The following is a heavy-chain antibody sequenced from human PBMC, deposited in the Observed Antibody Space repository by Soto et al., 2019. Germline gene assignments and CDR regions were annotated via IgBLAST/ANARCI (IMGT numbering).Heavy chain of an antibody. CDR2: IYYSGRS. CDR1: GGSISSGDYY. Sequence: QVHLQESGPGLVKPSQTLSLTCSVSGGSISSGDYYWSWIRQPPGEGLEWIGYIYYSGRSYYNSSLKSRLXXSXDXXKNQFSLNLTSATVADTAIYYCARAVRSQYYGMDVWGQGTTVTVSS. J-gene: IGHJ6*02. CDR3: ARAVRSQYYGMDV. V-gene: IGHV4-30-4*01.